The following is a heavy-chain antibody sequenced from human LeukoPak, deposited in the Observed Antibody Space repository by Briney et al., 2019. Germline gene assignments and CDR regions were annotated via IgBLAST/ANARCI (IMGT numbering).Heavy chain of an antibody. Sequence: GESLRLSCAASGFTFSNCWMSWVRRAPGKVLEWVANTKQDGSETYYVDSVRDRFSIYRDKARQSLYLQTDRWRAGRTSVYYCARDFWGAYRVDFFDYWGQGTLITVSS. D-gene: IGHD3-3*01. CDR2: TKQDGSET. CDR1: GFTFSNCW. V-gene: IGHV3-7*01. J-gene: IGHJ4*02. CDR3: ARDFWGAYRVDFFDY.